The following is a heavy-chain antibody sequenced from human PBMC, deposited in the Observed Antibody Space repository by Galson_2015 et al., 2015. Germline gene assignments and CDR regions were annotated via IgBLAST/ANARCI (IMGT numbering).Heavy chain of an antibody. CDR1: GFTFSSYA. CDR3: ARAFLRYCSSTSCAHFDY. Sequence: RRLSCAASGFTFSSYAMHWVRQAPGKGLEWVAVISYDGSNKYYADSVKGRFTISRDNSKNTLYLQMNSLRAEDTAVYYCARAFLRYCSSTSCAHFDYWGQGTLVTVSS. CDR2: ISYDGSNK. J-gene: IGHJ4*02. V-gene: IGHV3-30*01. D-gene: IGHD2-2*01.